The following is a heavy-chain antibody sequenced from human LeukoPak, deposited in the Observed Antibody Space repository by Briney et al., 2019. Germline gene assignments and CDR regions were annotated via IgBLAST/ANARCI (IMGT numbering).Heavy chain of an antibody. Sequence: ASVKVSCKASGYTFNRYYMHWVRQAPGHGLEWMGWLNPNSGVTKYAQKFQGRVTMTRDTSISTAYMELSSLRSDDTAVYYCARGDNLNYDYWGQGTLVTVSS. CDR3: ARGDNLNYDY. CDR1: GYTFNRYY. V-gene: IGHV1-2*02. D-gene: IGHD1-7*01. J-gene: IGHJ4*02. CDR2: LNPNSGVT.